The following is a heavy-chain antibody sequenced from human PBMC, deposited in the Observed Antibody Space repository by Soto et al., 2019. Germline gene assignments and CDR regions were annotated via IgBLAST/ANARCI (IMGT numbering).Heavy chain of an antibody. D-gene: IGHD6-6*01. CDR3: ARQAARNYIDS. CDR2: IDSRGRTL. CDR1: GFTFGDYS. Sequence: GASLRLSCAACGFTFGDYSLSWIRQATGKGLEWLAFIDSRGRTLSYADSVKGRFTISRDNAKNSLYLQMHSLRADDTAVYYCARQAARNYIDSWGQGDVVTVSS. V-gene: IGHV3-11*01. J-gene: IGHJ4*02.